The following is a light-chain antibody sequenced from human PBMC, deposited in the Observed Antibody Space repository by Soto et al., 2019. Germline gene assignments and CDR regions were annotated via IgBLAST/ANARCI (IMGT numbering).Light chain of an antibody. V-gene: IGKV3-20*01. CDR2: GAS. Sequence: IVLTQSPGTLSLSPGERATLSCRASQNFGNTFLAWYQQKPGQAPRLLIYGASSRATGIPERISGSGSGTDFTHTISRLEPEDFAVYFCQQYGSSPYTFGQGTKLEIK. CDR1: QNFGNTF. CDR3: QQYGSSPYT. J-gene: IGKJ2*01.